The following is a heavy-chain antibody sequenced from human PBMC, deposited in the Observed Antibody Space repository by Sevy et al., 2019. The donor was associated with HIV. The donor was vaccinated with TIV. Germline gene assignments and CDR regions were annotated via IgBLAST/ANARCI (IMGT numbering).Heavy chain of an antibody. J-gene: IGHJ6*02. Sequence: SETLSLTCTVSGGSISSGGYYWSWIRQHPGKGLEWIGYIYYSGSTYYNPSLKSRVTISVDTSKNQFSLKLGSVTAADTAVYYCARFPVEYYYDSSGYPQNYYYGMDVWGQGTTVTVSS. CDR1: GGSISSGGYY. CDR3: ARFPVEYYYDSSGYPQNYYYGMDV. V-gene: IGHV4-31*03. CDR2: IYYSGST. D-gene: IGHD3-22*01.